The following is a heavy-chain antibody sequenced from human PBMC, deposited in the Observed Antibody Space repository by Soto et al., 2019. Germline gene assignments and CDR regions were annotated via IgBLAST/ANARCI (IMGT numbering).Heavy chain of an antibody. CDR2: IIPIFGTA. J-gene: IGHJ3*02. CDR3: ARWFVVPGDAFDI. V-gene: IGHV1-69*05. D-gene: IGHD2-21*01. CDR1: GGTFSSHA. Sequence: ASVKVSCKASGGTFSSHASSWVRQAPGQGLEWMGGIIPIFGTANYAQKFQGRVTITRDTSASTAYMELSSLRSEDTAVYYCARWFVVPGDAFDIWSQGTMVTVSS.